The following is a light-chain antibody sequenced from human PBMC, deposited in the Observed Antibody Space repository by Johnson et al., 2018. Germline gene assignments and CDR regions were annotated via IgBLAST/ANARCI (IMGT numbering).Light chain of an antibody. V-gene: IGLV1-51*02. CDR1: SSNIGNNY. CDR3: GTWDSSLSAGNV. Sequence: QPPSVSAAPGQKVTISCSGSSSNIGNNYVSWYQQLPGTAPKLLIYENNKRPSGIPDLFSGSKSGTSATLGITGLQTGDEADYYCGTWDSSLSAGNVFGTGTKVTVL. CDR2: ENN. J-gene: IGLJ1*01.